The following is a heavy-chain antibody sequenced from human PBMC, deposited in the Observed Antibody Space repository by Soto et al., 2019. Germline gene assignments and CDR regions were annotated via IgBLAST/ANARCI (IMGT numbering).Heavy chain of an antibody. J-gene: IGHJ3*02. V-gene: IGHV1-2*04. D-gene: IGHD2-15*01. CDR2: INPNSGGT. CDR1: GYTFTGYY. CDR3: ARGPRDIVVVVAATGNAFDI. Sequence: ASVKVSCKASGYTFTGYYMHWVRQAPGQGLEWMGWINPNSGGTNYAQKFQGWVTMTRDTSISTAYMELSRLRSDDTAVYYCARGPRDIVVVVAATGNAFDIWGQGTTVTVSS.